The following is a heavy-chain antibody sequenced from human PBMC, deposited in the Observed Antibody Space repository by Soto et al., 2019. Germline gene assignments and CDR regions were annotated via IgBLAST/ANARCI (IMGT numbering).Heavy chain of an antibody. CDR3: ARVEVNGGRAPVDY. D-gene: IGHD2-15*01. V-gene: IGHV1-8*01. J-gene: IGHJ4*02. Sequence: SVKVSCTASGYTFTSYDINSVRQATGQGLEWMGWMNPNSGNTGYAQKFQGRVTMTRNTSISTAYMELSSLRSEDTAVYYCARVEVNGGRAPVDYWGQGTLVTVSS. CDR1: GYTFTSYD. CDR2: MNPNSGNT.